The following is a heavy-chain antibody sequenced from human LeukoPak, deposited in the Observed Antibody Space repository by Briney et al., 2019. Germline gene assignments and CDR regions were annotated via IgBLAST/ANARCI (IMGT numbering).Heavy chain of an antibody. Sequence: SETLSLTCTVSGGSISSYYWSWIRQPPGKGLEXXXXXYYSGSTNYNPSLKSRVTISVDTSKNQFSLKLSSVTAADTAVYYCARHVDDGIAVAGTGFDYWGQGTLVTVSS. CDR3: ARHVDDGIAVAGTGFDY. CDR2: XYYSGST. D-gene: IGHD6-19*01. V-gene: IGHV4-59*08. CDR1: GGSISSYY. J-gene: IGHJ4*02.